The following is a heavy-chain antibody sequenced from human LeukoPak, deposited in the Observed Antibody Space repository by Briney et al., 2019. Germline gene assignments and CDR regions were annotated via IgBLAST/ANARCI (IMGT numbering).Heavy chain of an antibody. J-gene: IGHJ6*02. CDR3: ARGEPIVVAVGANGYYGMDV. CDR2: ISWNSGSI. CDR1: GFTFDDYA. D-gene: IGHD2-15*01. Sequence: PGRSLRLSCAASGFTFDDYAMHWVRQAPGKGLEWVSGISWNSGSIGYADSVKGRFTISRDNAKNSLYLQMNSLRAEDTAVYYCARGEPIVVAVGANGYYGMDVWGQGTTVSVFS. V-gene: IGHV3-9*01.